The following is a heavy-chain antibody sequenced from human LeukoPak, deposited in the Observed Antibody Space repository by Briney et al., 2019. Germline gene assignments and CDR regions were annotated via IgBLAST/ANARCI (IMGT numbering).Heavy chain of an antibody. Sequence: ASVKDSCKAFGYTFDTSSISWVRQAPGQRLEWMGWISPNNGNTHYAQGVQGRVTMTTDTSRSTAYMELRSLRSDDTAVYYCTRVRNSNNWWGAFDIWGQGTMVTVSS. V-gene: IGHV1-18*01. D-gene: IGHD1-1*01. CDR1: GYTFDTSS. J-gene: IGHJ3*02. CDR2: ISPNNGNT. CDR3: TRVRNSNNWWGAFDI.